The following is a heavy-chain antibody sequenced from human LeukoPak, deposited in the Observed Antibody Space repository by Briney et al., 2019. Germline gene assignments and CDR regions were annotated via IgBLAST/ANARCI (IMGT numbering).Heavy chain of an antibody. CDR2: IKSKTDGGTT. J-gene: IGHJ4*02. CDR1: GFTFSDAW. CDR3: TTARATTEIDY. V-gene: IGHV3-15*01. Sequence: GGSLRLSCVASGFTFSDAWMTWVRQAPGKGLEWVGRIKSKTDGGTTEHAAPVKGRFTMSRDDSKNTLYPQMNSLKTEDTAMYYCTTARATTEIDYWGQGTLVTVSS. D-gene: IGHD1-1*01.